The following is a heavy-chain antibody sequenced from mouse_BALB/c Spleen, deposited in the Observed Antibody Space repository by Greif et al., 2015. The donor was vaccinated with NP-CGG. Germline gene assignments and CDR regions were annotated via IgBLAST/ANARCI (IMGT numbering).Heavy chain of an antibody. J-gene: IGHJ1*01. CDR1: GFTISNYW. CDR3: TRSLLRSLDV. V-gene: IGHV6-6*02. D-gene: IGHD1-2*01. CDR2: VRLMSNNYAT. Sequence: EVQGVESGGGLVQPGGSMKLSCVASGFTISNYWMNWVRQSPEKGLEWIADVRLMSNNYATHYAESVKGRFTISGDDSKTSVYLLKNNLRAEDTGIYHGTRSLLRSLDVWGAGTAVTVSS.